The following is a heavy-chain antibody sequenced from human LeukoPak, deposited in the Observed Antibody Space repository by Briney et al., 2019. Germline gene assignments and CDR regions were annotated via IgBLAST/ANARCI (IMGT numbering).Heavy chain of an antibody. Sequence: SETLSLTCAVSGGSISSGGYSWSWIRQPPGKGLEWIGYIYHSGSTYYNPSLKSRVTISVDRSKNQFSLKLSSVTAADTAVYYCARVEAIFGVVFDYWGRGTLVTVSS. V-gene: IGHV4-30-2*01. J-gene: IGHJ4*02. CDR1: GGSISSGGYS. D-gene: IGHD3-3*01. CDR2: IYHSGST. CDR3: ARVEAIFGVVFDY.